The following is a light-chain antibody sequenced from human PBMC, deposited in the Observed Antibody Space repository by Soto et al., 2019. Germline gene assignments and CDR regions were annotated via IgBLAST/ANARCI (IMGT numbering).Light chain of an antibody. CDR1: SSDVGGYNY. J-gene: IGLJ1*01. CDR3: SSYTSSSSYV. Sequence: QSVLTQPASVSGSPGQSITIACTVTSSDVGGYNYVSWYQQHPGKAPKLMIYEVSNRPSGVSNRFSGSKSGNTASRTISGLQAEDEADYYCSSYTSSSSYVFGTGTKVTVL. V-gene: IGLV2-14*01. CDR2: EVS.